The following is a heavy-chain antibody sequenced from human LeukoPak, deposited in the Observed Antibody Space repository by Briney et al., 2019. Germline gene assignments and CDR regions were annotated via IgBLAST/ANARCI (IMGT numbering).Heavy chain of an antibody. CDR1: GFTFSSYW. V-gene: IGHV3-74*01. D-gene: IGHD6-6*01. CDR2: INSDGSST. J-gene: IGHJ4*02. Sequence: GGSLRLSCAASGFTFSSYWMHWVRQAPGKGLVWVSRINSDGSSTNYADSVKGRFTVSRDNSKNTLYLQMNSLRAEDTAVYYCARDNAPYTSSSSGLGLFDYWGQGTLVTVSS. CDR3: ARDNAPYTSSSSGLGLFDY.